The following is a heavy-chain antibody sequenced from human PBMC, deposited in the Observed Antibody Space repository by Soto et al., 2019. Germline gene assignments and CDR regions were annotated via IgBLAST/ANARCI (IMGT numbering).Heavy chain of an antibody. Sequence: QVQLVQSGAEVKKPGASVKVFCKASGYTFTSYDINWVRQATGQGLEWMGWMNPNSGNTGYAQKFQGRVTMTRNTSISTAYMELSSLRSEDTAVYYCATDLHYDYIWGSYRYTEALDYWGQGTLVTVSS. J-gene: IGHJ4*02. V-gene: IGHV1-8*01. CDR2: MNPNSGNT. CDR3: ATDLHYDYIWGSYRYTEALDY. CDR1: GYTFTSYD. D-gene: IGHD3-16*02.